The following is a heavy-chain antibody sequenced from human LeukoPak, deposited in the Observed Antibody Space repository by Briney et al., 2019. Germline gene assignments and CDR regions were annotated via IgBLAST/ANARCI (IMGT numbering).Heavy chain of an antibody. CDR3: ARGEGRITMVRGPAGDWFDP. CDR2: INHSGST. D-gene: IGHD3-10*01. J-gene: IGHJ5*02. V-gene: IGHV4-34*01. CDR1: GFPFGDYS. Sequence: GSLRLSCTGSGFPFGDYSMNWVRQPPGKGLEWIGEINHSGSTNYNPSLKSRVTISVDTSKNQFSLKLSSVTAADTAVYYCARGEGRITMVRGPAGDWFDPWGQGTLVTVSS.